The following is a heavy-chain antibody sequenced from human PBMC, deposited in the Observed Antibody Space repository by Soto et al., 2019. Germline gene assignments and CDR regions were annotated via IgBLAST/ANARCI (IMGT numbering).Heavy chain of an antibody. CDR2: ISGSGGST. CDR1: GFTFSSYA. Sequence: GGSLRLSCAASGFTFSSYAMSWVRQAPGKGLEWVSAISGSGGSTYYADSVKGRFTISRDNPKNTLYLQMNSLRAEDTAVYYCANVPSSSWIPKKDYWGHGTLVTVSS. J-gene: IGHJ4*01. V-gene: IGHV3-23*01. D-gene: IGHD6-13*01. CDR3: ANVPSSSWIPKKDY.